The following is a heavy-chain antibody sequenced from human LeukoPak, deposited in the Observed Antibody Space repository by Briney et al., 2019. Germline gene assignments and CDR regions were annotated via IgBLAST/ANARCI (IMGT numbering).Heavy chain of an antibody. D-gene: IGHD5-12*01. Sequence: PSETLSLTCAVSGGSISSGGYSWSWIRQPPGKGLEWIGYIYHSGSTYYNSSLKSRVTISVDRSKNQFSLELSSVTAADTAVYYCARGDGYNFDYWGQGTLVTVSS. CDR1: GGSISSGGYS. V-gene: IGHV4-30-2*01. CDR3: ARGDGYNFDY. J-gene: IGHJ4*02. CDR2: IYHSGST.